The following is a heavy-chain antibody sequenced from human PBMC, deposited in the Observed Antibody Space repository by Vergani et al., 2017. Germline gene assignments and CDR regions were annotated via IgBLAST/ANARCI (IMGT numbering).Heavy chain of an antibody. D-gene: IGHD2-2*01. V-gene: IGHV4-59*01. CDR2: IYYSGST. Sequence: QVQLQESGPGLVKSSETLSLTCTVSGGSISSYYWSWIRQPPGKGLEWIGYIYYSGSTNYNPSLKSRVTISVDTSKNQFSLKLSSVTAADTAVYYCARGRGYCSSTSCYAQDEEYYYYGMDVWGQGTTVTVSS. J-gene: IGHJ6*02. CDR3: ARGRGYCSSTSCYAQDEEYYYYGMDV. CDR1: GGSISSYY.